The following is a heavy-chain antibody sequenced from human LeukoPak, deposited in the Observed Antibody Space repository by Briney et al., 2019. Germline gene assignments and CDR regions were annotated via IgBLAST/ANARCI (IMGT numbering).Heavy chain of an antibody. J-gene: IGHJ4*02. Sequence: SETLSLTCAVSGGSISSGGYSWSWIRQPPGKGLEWIGYIYHSGSTYYNPSLKSRVTISVDRSKNQFSLKLSSVTAADTAMYYCARGYGSGSYYFDYWGQGTLVTVSS. D-gene: IGHD3-10*01. V-gene: IGHV4-30-2*01. CDR3: ARGYGSGSYYFDY. CDR2: IYHSGST. CDR1: GGSISSGGYS.